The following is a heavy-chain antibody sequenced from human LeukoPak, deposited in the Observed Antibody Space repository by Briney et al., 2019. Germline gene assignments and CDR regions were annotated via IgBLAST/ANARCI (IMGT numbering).Heavy chain of an antibody. CDR1: GFTFSDYY. D-gene: IGHD3-10*01. CDR3: ARVGRQSGYYFDY. V-gene: IGHV3-11*01. J-gene: IGHJ4*02. Sequence: PGRSLRLSCAASGFTFSDYYMSWIRQAPGKGLEWVSYLSGSGSTISYADSVKGRFTISRDNAKNSLYLQMNSLRAEDTAVYYCARVGRQSGYYFDYWGQGTLVTVSS. CDR2: LSGSGSTI.